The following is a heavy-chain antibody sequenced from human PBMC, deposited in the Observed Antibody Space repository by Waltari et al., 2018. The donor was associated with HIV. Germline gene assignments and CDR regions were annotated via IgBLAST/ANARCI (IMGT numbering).Heavy chain of an antibody. J-gene: IGHJ5*02. D-gene: IGHD3-10*01. Sequence: QVQLVQSGAEVKKPGASVKVSCKASGYTFTDYYINWLRQAPGQGPEWMGRINPTSGGTNFAQKFQGRVTMTRDTSISTAYMELTRLRSDDTAVYYCARAYIVRGVIMLGWFDPWGQGTLVTVSS. V-gene: IGHV1-2*06. CDR2: INPTSGGT. CDR3: ARAYIVRGVIMLGWFDP. CDR1: GYTFTDYY.